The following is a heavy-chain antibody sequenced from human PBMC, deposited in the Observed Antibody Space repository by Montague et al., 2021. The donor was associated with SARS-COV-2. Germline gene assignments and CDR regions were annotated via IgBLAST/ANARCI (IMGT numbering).Heavy chain of an antibody. Sequence: SETLSLTCTVSGGSINYYYWHWLRQSAAKGLEWIGRIYSSGNANYSPSLKSRVTMSVDTSQNQFSLKLNSLTAADTAVYYCARGDHLQCGSWYFFDTWGQGALVTVSS. V-gene: IGHV4-4*07. CDR2: IYSSGNA. D-gene: IGHD6-13*01. CDR3: ARGDHLQCGSWYFFDT. J-gene: IGHJ4*02. CDR1: GGSINYYY.